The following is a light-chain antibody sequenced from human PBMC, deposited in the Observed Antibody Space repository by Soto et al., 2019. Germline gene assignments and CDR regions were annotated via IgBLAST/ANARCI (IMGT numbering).Light chain of an antibody. V-gene: IGKV3-11*01. Sequence: EIVLTQSPATLSLSPGERATLSCRTSQSVSSYLAWYQQKPGQAPRLLIYDASNRATGIPARFSGSGSGTDVTLTNSSLEPEDFAVYYCQRRSNWFTFGQGTRLEIK. J-gene: IGKJ5*01. CDR2: DAS. CDR3: QRRSNWFT. CDR1: QSVSSY.